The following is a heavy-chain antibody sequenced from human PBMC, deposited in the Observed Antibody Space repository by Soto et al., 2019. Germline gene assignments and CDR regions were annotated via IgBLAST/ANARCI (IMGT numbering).Heavy chain of an antibody. CDR1: GFTFSSYA. V-gene: IGHV3-23*01. J-gene: IGHJ4*02. D-gene: IGHD3-3*01. Sequence: PGGSLRLSCAASGFTFSSYAMSWVRQAPGKGLEWVSAISGNGGSTYYADSVKGRFTISRDNSKNTLHLQMNSLRAEDTAVYYCARGTPGVAMYYFDYWGQGTLVTVSS. CDR3: ARGTPGVAMYYFDY. CDR2: ISGNGGST.